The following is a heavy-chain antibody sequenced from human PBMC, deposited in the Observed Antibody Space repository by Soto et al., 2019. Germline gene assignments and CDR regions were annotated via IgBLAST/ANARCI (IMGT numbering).Heavy chain of an antibody. CDR1: GFTFSSYG. CDR2: MWYDGSNK. Sequence: QVQLVESGGGVVQPGRSLRLSCAASGFTFSSYGMHWVRQAPGTGLEGVAVMWYDGSNKYYADSVKGRFTISRDNSKNTQYLQMNSLRAEDTAVYYCARDTAWELPPPDAFDIWGQGTMVTVSS. CDR3: ARDTAWELPPPDAFDI. D-gene: IGHD1-26*01. J-gene: IGHJ3*02. V-gene: IGHV3-33*01.